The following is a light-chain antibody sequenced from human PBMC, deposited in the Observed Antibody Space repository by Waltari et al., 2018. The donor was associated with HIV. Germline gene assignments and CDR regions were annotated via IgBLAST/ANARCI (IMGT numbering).Light chain of an antibody. V-gene: IGLV2-11*01. CDR3: CTYAAKYVL. Sequence: QSALTQPRPVSGLPGQSVPIPCTSTGRNVGNFTFVPWYQHPPANAPKLLIYYVTKRPAAVPFRFSGSKSGDTASLTISGLQAEDEADYYCCTYAAKYVLFGGGTNLTVL. CDR2: YVT. J-gene: IGLJ2*01. CDR1: GRNVGNFTF.